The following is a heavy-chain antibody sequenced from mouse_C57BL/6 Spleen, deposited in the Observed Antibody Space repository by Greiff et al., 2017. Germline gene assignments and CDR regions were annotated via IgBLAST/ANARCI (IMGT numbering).Heavy chain of an antibody. CDR1: GYTFTSYW. D-gene: IGHD1-1*01. CDR2: IDPNSGGT. J-gene: IGHJ1*03. Sequence: QVHVKQSGAELVKPGASVKLSCKASGYTFTSYWMHWVKQRPGRGLEWIGRIDPNSGGTKYNEKFKSKATLTVDKPSSTAYMQLSSLTSEDSAVYYCARGSTTVVPYFDVWGTGTTVTVSS. V-gene: IGHV1-72*01. CDR3: ARGSTTVVPYFDV.